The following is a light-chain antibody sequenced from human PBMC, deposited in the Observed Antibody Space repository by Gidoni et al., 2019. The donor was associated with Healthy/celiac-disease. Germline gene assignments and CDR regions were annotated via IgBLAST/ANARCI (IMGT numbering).Light chain of an antibody. CDR2: WAS. CDR1: QSVLYSSNNKNY. CDR3: QQYYSPPYT. J-gene: IGKJ2*01. V-gene: IGKV4-1*01. Sequence: DIVMTHATDSLAVSLGERATINCKSSQSVLYSSNNKNYLAWYQQKPGQPPKLLIYWASTRESGVPDRFSGSGSGTDFTLTISSLQAEDVAVYYCQQYYSPPYTFGQGTKLEIK.